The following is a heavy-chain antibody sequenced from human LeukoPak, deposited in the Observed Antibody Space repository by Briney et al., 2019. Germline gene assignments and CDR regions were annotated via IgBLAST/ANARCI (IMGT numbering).Heavy chain of an antibody. J-gene: IGHJ4*02. V-gene: IGHV3-7*01. CDR1: GFTFSSYW. CDR2: IKQDGSEK. CDR3: ARDYMVRGAVFDY. Sequence: GGSLRLSCAASGFTFSSYWMSWVRQAPGKGLEWVANIKQDGSEKYYVDSVKGRFTISRDNAKNSLYLQMSSLRAEDTAVYYCARDYMVRGAVFDYWGQGTLVTVSS. D-gene: IGHD3-10*01.